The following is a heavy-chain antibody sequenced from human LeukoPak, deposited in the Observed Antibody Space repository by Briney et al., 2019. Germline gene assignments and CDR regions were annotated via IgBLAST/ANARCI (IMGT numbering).Heavy chain of an antibody. CDR3: AKKAAVTNGYYFDY. D-gene: IGHD4-17*01. CDR1: GYSISSGYH. CDR2: ISGSGGST. Sequence: ETLSLTCTVSGYSISSGYHWGWIRQPPGKGLEWVSGISGSGGSTYYADSVKGRFTISRDNSKNTLYLQMNSLRAEDTAVYYCAKKAAVTNGYYFDYWGQGTLVTVSS. J-gene: IGHJ4*02. V-gene: IGHV3-23*01.